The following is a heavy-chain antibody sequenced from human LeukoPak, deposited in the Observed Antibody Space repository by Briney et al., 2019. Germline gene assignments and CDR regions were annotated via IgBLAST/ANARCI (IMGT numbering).Heavy chain of an antibody. Sequence: SETLSLTCSVSGGAISTYYWSWIRQPPGKGLEWIGYIYYSGSTNYNPSLKSRVTISLDTSKNQFSLKLTSVTAADTAIYYCARAYCSGCSCYSSRGMFDPWGQGTLVTVSS. CDR1: GGAISTYY. J-gene: IGHJ5*02. D-gene: IGHD2-15*01. CDR3: ARAYCSGCSCYSSRGMFDP. CDR2: IYYSGST. V-gene: IGHV4-59*01.